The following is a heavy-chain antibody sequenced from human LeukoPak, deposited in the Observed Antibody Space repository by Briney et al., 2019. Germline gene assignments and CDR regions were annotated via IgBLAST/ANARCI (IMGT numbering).Heavy chain of an antibody. CDR3: ARVGYCSSTSCYLPPYYYYMDV. Sequence: SETLSLTCTVSGGSISSGGYYWSWIRQPPGKGLEWIGYIYHSGSTYYNPSLKSRVTISVDRSKNRFSLKLSSVTAADTAVYYCARVGYCSSTSCYLPPYYYYMDVWGKGTTVTVSS. J-gene: IGHJ6*03. D-gene: IGHD2-2*01. CDR1: GGSISSGGYY. CDR2: IYHSGST. V-gene: IGHV4-30-2*01.